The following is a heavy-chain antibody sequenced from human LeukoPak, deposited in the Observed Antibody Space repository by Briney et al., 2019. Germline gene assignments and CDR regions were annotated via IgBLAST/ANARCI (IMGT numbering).Heavy chain of an antibody. CDR2: LYHSDSI. J-gene: IGHJ6*03. CDR3: ARQHDSYHYYYVDV. D-gene: IGHD6-13*01. Sequence: SETLSLTCAVSGYSISSGHYWGWIRQPPGKGLEWIGSLYHSDSIYYNPSLESRVTMSVDTSKNQFSLKLSFVTAADTAVYYCARQHDSYHYYYVDVWGTGTTVTVSS. CDR1: GYSISSGHY. V-gene: IGHV4-38-2*01.